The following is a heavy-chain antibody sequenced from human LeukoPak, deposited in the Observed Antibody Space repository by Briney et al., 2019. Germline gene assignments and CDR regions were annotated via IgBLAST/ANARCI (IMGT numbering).Heavy chain of an antibody. CDR3: ARVTGYMIEDYFDY. Sequence: SETLSLTCTVSGGSISSYYWNWIRQPPGKGLEWIGYIYYSGTTNYNPSLKSRVSISVDTSKNQFSLKLSSVTAADTAVYYCARVTGYMIEDYFDYWGQGTLVTVSS. CDR1: GGSISSYY. D-gene: IGHD3-22*01. CDR2: IYYSGTT. J-gene: IGHJ4*02. V-gene: IGHV4-59*01.